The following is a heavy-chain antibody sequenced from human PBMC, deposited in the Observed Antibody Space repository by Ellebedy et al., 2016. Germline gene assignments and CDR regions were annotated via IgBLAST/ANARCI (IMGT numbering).Heavy chain of an antibody. V-gene: IGHV3-11*04. J-gene: IGHJ5*02. D-gene: IGHD3-16*01. Sequence: GESLKISXAASGFTFSDYYMTWIRQAPGKGLEWISYISSTSITIYYADSVQGRFTISRDNAKNSVYLQMNSLRGEDTALYYCARGVGGTSLNWFDPWGQGTLVTVSS. CDR1: GFTFSDYY. CDR3: ARGVGGTSLNWFDP. CDR2: ISSTSITI.